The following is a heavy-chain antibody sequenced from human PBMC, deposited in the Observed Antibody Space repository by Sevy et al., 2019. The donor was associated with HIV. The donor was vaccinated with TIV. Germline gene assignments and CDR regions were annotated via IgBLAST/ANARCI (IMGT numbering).Heavy chain of an antibody. D-gene: IGHD3-3*01. Sequence: SETLSLTCTVSGDSISSSTYHWGWIRQSPGKGLEWIGNIYYSGNTNYNPSLTSRATISVDTSKNQFSLNLTSVTAADTAVYYCARVVDFWNGYLDYWGQGTLVTVSS. CDR2: IYYSGNT. CDR1: GDSISSSTYH. V-gene: IGHV4-39*01. CDR3: ARVVDFWNGYLDY. J-gene: IGHJ4*01.